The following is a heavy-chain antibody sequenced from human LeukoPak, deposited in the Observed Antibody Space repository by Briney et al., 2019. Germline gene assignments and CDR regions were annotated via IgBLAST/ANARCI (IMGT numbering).Heavy chain of an antibody. CDR1: GYTFTCYY. CDR3: ARDCSGGSCYGGADY. CDR2: INPNSGGT. Sequence: ASVKVSCKASGYTFTCYYMHWVRQAPGQGLELMGWINPNSGGTNYAHKFQGRVTMTRDTSISTAYMELSRLRSDDTAVYYCARDCSGGSCYGGADYWGQGTLVTVSS. D-gene: IGHD2-15*01. V-gene: IGHV1-2*07. J-gene: IGHJ4*02.